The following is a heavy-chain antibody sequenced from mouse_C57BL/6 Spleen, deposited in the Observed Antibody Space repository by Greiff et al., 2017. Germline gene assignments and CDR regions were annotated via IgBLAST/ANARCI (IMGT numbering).Heavy chain of an antibody. CDR2: IYPSDSET. D-gene: IGHD2-4*01. V-gene: IGHV1-61*01. CDR3: ARSEVYDYERV. Sequence: QVQLQQSGAELVRPGSSVKLSCKASGYTFTSYWMDWVKQRPGQGLEWIGNIYPSDSETHYNQKFKDKATLTVDKSSSTAYMQLSSLTSEDSAVYYCARSEVYDYERVWGQGTTLTVSS. J-gene: IGHJ2*01. CDR1: GYTFTSYW.